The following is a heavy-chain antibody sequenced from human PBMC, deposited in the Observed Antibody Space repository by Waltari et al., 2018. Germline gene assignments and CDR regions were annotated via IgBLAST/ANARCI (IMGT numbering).Heavy chain of an antibody. V-gene: IGHV1-24*01. CDR3: ATGYCSGGSGPYPACDY. J-gene: IGHJ4*02. D-gene: IGHD2-15*01. Sequence: QVQLVQSGAEVKKPGASVKVSCKVSGYTLTELSMHWVRQAPGKGLEWMGGFDAEDSETIYAQKFQGRVTMTEDTSTDTAYMGLSSLRSEDTAVYYCATGYCSGGSGPYPACDYWGQGTLVTVSS. CDR1: GYTLTELS. CDR2: FDAEDSET.